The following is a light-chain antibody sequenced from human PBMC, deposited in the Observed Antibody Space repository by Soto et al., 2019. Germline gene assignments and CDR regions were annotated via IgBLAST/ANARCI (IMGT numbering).Light chain of an antibody. CDR1: QSVLYTSNSKNY. CDR2: WAS. CDR3: QQYYDTPHT. Sequence: DIVMTQSPDSLPVSLGERATVNCKSSQSVLYTSNSKNYLAWYQQKPGQPPKLLIYWASTRQSGVPDRFSGSGSGTDFTLTISRLQAEAVAVYYCQQYYDTPHTFGQGTKLEIK. V-gene: IGKV4-1*01. J-gene: IGKJ2*01.